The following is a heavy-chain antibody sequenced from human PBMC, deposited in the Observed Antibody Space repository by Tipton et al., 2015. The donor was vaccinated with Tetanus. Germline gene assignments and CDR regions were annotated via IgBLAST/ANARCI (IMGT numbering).Heavy chain of an antibody. V-gene: IGHV4-31*03. D-gene: IGHD6-19*01. CDR2: IYYTERT. J-gene: IGHJ4*02. Sequence: TLSLTCSVSGASINAGGYLWTWLRQHPGKGLEWIGNIYYTERTSYTPSLDSRVTISVDTSKNQLSLRLTSVTAADTAVYYCARPIKQWLVPVDSWGQGTLVTVSS. CDR1: GASINAGGYL. CDR3: ARPIKQWLVPVDS.